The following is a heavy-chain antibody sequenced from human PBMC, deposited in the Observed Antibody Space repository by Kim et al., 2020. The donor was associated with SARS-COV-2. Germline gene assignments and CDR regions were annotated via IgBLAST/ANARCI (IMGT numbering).Heavy chain of an antibody. CDR1: GFTFSSYG. V-gene: IGHV3-33*01. CDR3: AREVAMVRGVIITGHYYYGMDV. Sequence: GGSLRLSCAASGFTFSSYGMHWVRQAPGKGLEWVAVIWYDGSNKYYADSVKGRFTISRDNSKNTLYLQMNSLRAEDTAVYYCAREVAMVRGVIITGHYYYGMDVWGQGTTVTVSS. J-gene: IGHJ6*02. D-gene: IGHD3-10*01. CDR2: IWYDGSNK.